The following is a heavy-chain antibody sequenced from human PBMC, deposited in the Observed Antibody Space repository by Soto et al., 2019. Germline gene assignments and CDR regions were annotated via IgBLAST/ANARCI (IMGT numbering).Heavy chain of an antibody. J-gene: IGHJ4*02. D-gene: IGHD2-2*01. Sequence: ALRLSCEASGFTISDYYMSWIRQAPGKGLEWVSYISSVGTTTYYADSVKGRFSISMDNAKNSLYLQMNSLRAEDTALYYCAKVSCSSTSCPLDFWGQGTLVTVSS. CDR1: GFTISDYY. V-gene: IGHV3-11*01. CDR3: AKVSCSSTSCPLDF. CDR2: ISSVGTTT.